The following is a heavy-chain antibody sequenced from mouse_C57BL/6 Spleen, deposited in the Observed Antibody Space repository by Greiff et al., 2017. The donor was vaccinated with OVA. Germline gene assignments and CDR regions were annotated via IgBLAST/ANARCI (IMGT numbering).Heavy chain of an antibody. Sequence: VQLQQPGAELVRPGSSVKLSCKASGYTFTSYWMDWVKQRPGQGLEWIGNIYPSDSETHYNQKFKDKATLTVDKSSSTAYMQLSSLTSEDSAVYYRARATTVVAYYFDYWGQGTTLTVSS. J-gene: IGHJ2*01. V-gene: IGHV1-61*01. CDR2: IYPSDSET. CDR1: GYTFTSYW. D-gene: IGHD1-1*01. CDR3: ARATTVVAYYFDY.